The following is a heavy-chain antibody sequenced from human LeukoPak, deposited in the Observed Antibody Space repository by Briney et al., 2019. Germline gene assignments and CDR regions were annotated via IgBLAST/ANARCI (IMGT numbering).Heavy chain of an antibody. CDR1: GYAFTGYY. CDR3: ARDSTRARFDY. CDR2: INPNSGGT. Sequence: GASVKVSCKASGYAFTGYYMHWVRQAPGQGLEWMGWINPNSGGTNYAQKFQGWVTMTRDTSISTAYMELSRLRSDDTAVYYCARDSTRARFDYWGQGILVTVSS. V-gene: IGHV1-2*04. J-gene: IGHJ4*02. D-gene: IGHD5/OR15-5a*01.